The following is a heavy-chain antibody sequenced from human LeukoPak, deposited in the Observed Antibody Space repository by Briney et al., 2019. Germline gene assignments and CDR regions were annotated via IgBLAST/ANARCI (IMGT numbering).Heavy chain of an antibody. Sequence: SVKVSCKASGGTFSSYAISWVRQAPGQGLEWMGGIIPIFGTANYAQKFQGRVTITADESTSTAYMELGSLRSEDTAVYYCARDDYYDSSGQLSPSFDYWGQGTLVTVSS. J-gene: IGHJ4*02. CDR2: IIPIFGTA. CDR1: GGTFSSYA. V-gene: IGHV1-69*13. D-gene: IGHD3-22*01. CDR3: ARDDYYDSSGQLSPSFDY.